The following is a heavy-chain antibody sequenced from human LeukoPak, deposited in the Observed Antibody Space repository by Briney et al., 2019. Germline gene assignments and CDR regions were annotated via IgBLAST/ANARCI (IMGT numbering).Heavy chain of an antibody. D-gene: IGHD3-10*01. J-gene: IGHJ6*03. V-gene: IGHV4-34*01. Sequence: SETLSLTCAVYGGSFSGYYWSWIRQPPGKGLEWIGEINHSGSTNYNPSLKSRVTISVDMSKNQFSLKLSSVTAADTAVYYCARGAYYYGSGSYIDYMDVWGKGTTVTVSS. CDR1: GGSFSGYY. CDR3: ARGAYYYGSGSYIDYMDV. CDR2: INHSGST.